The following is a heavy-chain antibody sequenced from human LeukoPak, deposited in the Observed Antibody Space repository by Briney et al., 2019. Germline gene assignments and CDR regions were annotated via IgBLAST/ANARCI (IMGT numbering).Heavy chain of an antibody. CDR2: FYHSGST. CDR3: ARDYYGSGSSNAFDI. V-gene: IGHV4-4*02. J-gene: IGHJ3*02. Sequence: SGTLSLTCAVSGGSLSSSNWRSWVRQPPGKGLEWIGEFYHSGSTNYNPSLKSRVTISVDKSKNQFSLKLSSVTAADTAVYYCARDYYGSGSSNAFDIWGQGTMVTVSS. CDR1: GGSLSSSNW. D-gene: IGHD3-10*01.